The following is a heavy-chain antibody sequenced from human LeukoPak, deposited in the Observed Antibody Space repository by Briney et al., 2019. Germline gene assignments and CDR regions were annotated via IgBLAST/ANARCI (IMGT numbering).Heavy chain of an antibody. CDR1: GYTFIGYF. V-gene: IGHV1-2*02. CDR2: INPKSGGT. D-gene: IGHD3-3*01. CDR3: ARDWSIFDIQPAYYFDY. J-gene: IGHJ4*02. Sequence: GASVKVSCKSSGYTFIGYFMNWVRQAPGQGLEWMGWINPKSGGTNYAQKFQGRVTMTRDTSINTAYMELSRLRSDDTAVYFCARDWSIFDIQPAYYFDYWGQGTLVTVSS.